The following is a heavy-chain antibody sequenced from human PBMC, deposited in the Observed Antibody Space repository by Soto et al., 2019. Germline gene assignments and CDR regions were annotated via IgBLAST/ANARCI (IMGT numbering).Heavy chain of an antibody. V-gene: IGHV4-39*01. CDR2: IYYSGST. Sequence: QLQLQESGPGLVKPSETLSLTCSVSGGSISSSSSYWGWIRQPPGKGLEWIGSIYYSGSTYYNPSPKSRVTILQETSKHQFSLKLSSMTAADTAVYYCARLYTADYCMRGQFDSWGQGTLVTVSS. J-gene: IGHJ4*02. D-gene: IGHD4-4*01. CDR1: GGSISSSSSY. CDR3: ARLYTADYCMRGQFDS.